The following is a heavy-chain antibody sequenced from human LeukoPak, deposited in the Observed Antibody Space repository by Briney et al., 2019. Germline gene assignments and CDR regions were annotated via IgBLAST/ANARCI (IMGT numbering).Heavy chain of an antibody. V-gene: IGHV3-7*01. CDR1: GFTFSSYG. J-gene: IGHJ4*02. CDR3: ARGRECSGTGCYLPGIY. Sequence: GGSLRLSCAVSGFTFSSYGMHWVRQAPGKGLEWVANIKQDGSEKYHVDSVKGRFTISRDNAKNSLYLQMDSLRVEDTAVYYCARGRECSGTGCYLPGIYWGQGILVTVSS. CDR2: IKQDGSEK. D-gene: IGHD2-2*01.